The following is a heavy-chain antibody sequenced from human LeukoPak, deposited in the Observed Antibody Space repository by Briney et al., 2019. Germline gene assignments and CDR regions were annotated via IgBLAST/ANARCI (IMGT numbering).Heavy chain of an antibody. D-gene: IGHD3-16*01. CDR1: GYTFTMYY. CDR2: INPSDGAT. CDR3: SKEQGGVLSGCLGGLFASYYTYYYMDV. Sequence: ASVKVSCKASGYTFTMYYIHWVRQAPGQGLEWMGMINPSDGATTYAQRFQGRVTMTRDMSTTTVYMHLRSLRSEDTAVYFCSKEQGGVLSGCLGGLFASYYTYYYMDVWGRGTTVTVSS. J-gene: IGHJ6*03. V-gene: IGHV1-46*01.